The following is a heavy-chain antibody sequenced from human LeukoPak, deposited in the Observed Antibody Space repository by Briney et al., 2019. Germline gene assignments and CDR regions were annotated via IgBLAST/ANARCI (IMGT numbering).Heavy chain of an antibody. D-gene: IGHD2-2*01. CDR1: GFTFSSYG. CDR3: ARDGVYCSSTSCYLDY. CDR2: IWYDGSNK. Sequence: GRSLRLSCAASGFTFSSYGMHWVRQAPGKGLEWVAVIWYDGSNKYYADSVKGRFTNSRDNSKNTLYLQMNSLRAEDTAVYYCARDGVYCSSTSCYLDYWGQGTLVTVSS. J-gene: IGHJ4*02. V-gene: IGHV3-33*01.